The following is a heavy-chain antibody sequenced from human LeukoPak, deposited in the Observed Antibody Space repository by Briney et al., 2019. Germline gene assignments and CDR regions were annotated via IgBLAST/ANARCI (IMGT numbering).Heavy chain of an antibody. CDR1: GYTFTSYG. CDR2: ISAYNGNT. CDR3: ARDIGFPTVVVTYYYYYYYMDV. D-gene: IGHD4-23*01. J-gene: IGHJ6*03. Sequence: GASVKVSCKASGYTFTSYGISWVRQAPGQGLEWMGWISAYNGNTNYAQKLQGRVTMTTDTSTSTAYMELRSLRSDDTAVYYCARDIGFPTVVVTYYYYYYYMDVWGKGTTVTVSS. V-gene: IGHV1-18*01.